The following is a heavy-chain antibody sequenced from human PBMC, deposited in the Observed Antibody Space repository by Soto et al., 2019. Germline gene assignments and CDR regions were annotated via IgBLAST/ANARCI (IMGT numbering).Heavy chain of an antibody. V-gene: IGHV3-74*01. CDR3: TRAYYGPDY. CDR1: GFTFSSYF. J-gene: IGHJ4*02. CDR2: IDNDGGTT. Sequence: EVQLEESGGGSVQPGGSLRLSCAASGFTFSSYFMYWVRQAPGKGLVWVSRIDNDGGTTNYADSVKGRFTISRDNAKNTLYLQMNSLRAEDTAVYYCTRAYYGPDYWGQGTLVTVSS. D-gene: IGHD3-10*01.